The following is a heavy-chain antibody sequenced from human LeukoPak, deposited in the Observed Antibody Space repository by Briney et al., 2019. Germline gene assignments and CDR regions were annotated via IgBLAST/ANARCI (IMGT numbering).Heavy chain of an antibody. CDR3: GRDALVGYFSYYYMDV. Sequence: SETLSLTCTFSGGAITSHYWTWIRQSPVKGLEWIGVISNSGRTSYNPSFKSRLTISIETSKNQFSLKLSSVTAAATAVYYCGRDALVGYFSYYYMDVWGKGTTVTVSS. D-gene: IGHD2-15*01. J-gene: IGHJ6*03. CDR2: ISNSGRT. V-gene: IGHV4-59*11. CDR1: GGAITSHY.